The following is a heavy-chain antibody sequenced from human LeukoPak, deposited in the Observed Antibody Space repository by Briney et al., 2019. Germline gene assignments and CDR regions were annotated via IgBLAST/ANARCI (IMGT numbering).Heavy chain of an antibody. V-gene: IGHV1-46*01. D-gene: IGHD2-8*01. J-gene: IGHJ5*02. Sequence: ASVTVSCKASGYTFTIYYMHWVRQAPGQGLEWMGIINPSGGSTSYAQKFQGRVTMTRDTSTSTVYMELSSLRSEDTAVYYCARDPSAFCTNGVCYSGWFDPWGQGTLVTVSS. CDR2: INPSGGST. CDR1: GYTFTIYY. CDR3: ARDPSAFCTNGVCYSGWFDP.